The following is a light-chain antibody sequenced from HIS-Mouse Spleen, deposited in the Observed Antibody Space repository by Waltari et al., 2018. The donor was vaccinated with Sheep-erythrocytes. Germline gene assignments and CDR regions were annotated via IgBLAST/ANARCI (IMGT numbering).Light chain of an antibody. J-gene: IGLJ1*01. V-gene: IGLV2-11*01. CDR3: CSYAGSYNHV. Sequence: QSALTQPRSVSGSPGQSVTISCTGTSRDVGGYTYVSWYQQHPGTAPKLMIYDVSKRPSGVPDRFSGSKSGNTASLTISGLQAEDEADYYCCSYAGSYNHVFATGTKVTVL. CDR2: DVS. CDR1: SRDVGGYTY.